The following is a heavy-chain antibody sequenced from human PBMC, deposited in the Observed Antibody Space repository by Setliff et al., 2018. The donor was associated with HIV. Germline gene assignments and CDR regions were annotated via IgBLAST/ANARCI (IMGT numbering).Heavy chain of an antibody. CDR1: GGFISNHY. CDR3: ARDVGLCGVDCWPYFYFDL. D-gene: IGHD2-21*02. Sequence: KASETLSLTCTISGGFISNHYWNWIRQPPGKGLEWIGSTHYSGSSYCSPSLKSRVTISLDTSKNQFSLKLSSMTAADTAVYYCARDVGLCGVDCWPYFYFDLWGRGNLVTVSS. J-gene: IGHJ2*01. V-gene: IGHV4-59*11. CDR2: THYSGSS.